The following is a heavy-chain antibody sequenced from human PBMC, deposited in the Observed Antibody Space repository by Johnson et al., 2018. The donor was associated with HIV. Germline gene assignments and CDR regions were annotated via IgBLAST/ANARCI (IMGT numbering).Heavy chain of an antibody. Sequence: QVQLVESGGGLVQPGGSLRLSCAASGFTFSSYAMHWVRQAPGKGLEYVSAISSSGSTIYYADSVKGRFTISRDNAKNSLYLQMNSLRAEDTALYYCARRSSITMISGDAFDIWGQGTMVTVSS. J-gene: IGHJ3*02. D-gene: IGHD3-22*01. V-gene: IGHV3-64*04. CDR2: ISSSGSTI. CDR3: ARRSSITMISGDAFDI. CDR1: GFTFSSYA.